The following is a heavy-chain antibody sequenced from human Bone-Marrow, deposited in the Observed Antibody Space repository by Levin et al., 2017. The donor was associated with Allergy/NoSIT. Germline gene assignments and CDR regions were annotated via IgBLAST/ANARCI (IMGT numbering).Heavy chain of an antibody. CDR1: GYPFTAYY. CDR3: ARVWGEQGYFDF. CDR2: INTNTGGT. V-gene: IGHV1-2*02. Sequence: GESLKISCKASGYPFTAYYLHWVRRAPGQGLEWMGWINTNTGGTRYAQTFQGRVTMTRDTSITTVYMELSGLTSGDRAVYYCARVWGEQGYFDFWGQGTLVAVSS. J-gene: IGHJ4*02. D-gene: IGHD3-16*01.